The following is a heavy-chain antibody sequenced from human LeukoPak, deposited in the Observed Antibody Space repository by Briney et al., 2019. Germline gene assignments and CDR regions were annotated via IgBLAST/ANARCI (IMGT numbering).Heavy chain of an antibody. CDR1: GFTFSNYW. CDR2: IKQDGSET. CDR3: ARDFWGAYRVDFFDF. D-gene: IGHD3-3*01. Sequence: GGCLRLSCAASGFTFSNYWMSWVRRAPGKGLEWVANIKQDGSETYYVDSLRGRFTISRDNARNSLYLQMNSLRGEDTAIYYCARDFWGAYRVDFFDFWGQGALVTVSS. J-gene: IGHJ4*02. V-gene: IGHV3-7*01.